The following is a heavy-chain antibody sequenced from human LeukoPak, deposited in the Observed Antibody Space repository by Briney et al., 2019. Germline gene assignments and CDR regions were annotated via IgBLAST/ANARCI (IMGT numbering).Heavy chain of an antibody. D-gene: IGHD3-16*02. CDR3: ARDRKGYMITFGGVIAHGY. V-gene: IGHV1-2*02. J-gene: IGHJ4*02. CDR2: IDPHSGDT. CDR1: GYTFTGYY. Sequence: ASVKVSCKASGYTFTGYYLHWVRQAPGQGLEWMGWIDPHSGDTNYAQKFQGRVTMTTDTSTSTAYMELRSLRSDDTAVYYCARDRKGYMITFGGVIAHGYWGQGTLVTVSS.